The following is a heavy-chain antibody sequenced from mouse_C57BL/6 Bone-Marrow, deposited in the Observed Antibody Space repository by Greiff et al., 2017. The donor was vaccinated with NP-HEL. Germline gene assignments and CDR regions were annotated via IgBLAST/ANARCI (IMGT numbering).Heavy chain of an antibody. CDR3: TRPTIVTNWYFDV. CDR1: GFNIKDDY. CDR2: IDPENGDT. D-gene: IGHD2-5*01. Sequence: EVKLMESGAELVRPGASVKLSCTASGFNIKDDYMHWVKQRPEQGLEWIGWIDPENGDTEYASKFQGKATITADTSSNTAYLQLSSLTSEDTAVYYCTRPTIVTNWYFDVWGTGTTVTVSS. J-gene: IGHJ1*03. V-gene: IGHV14-4*01.